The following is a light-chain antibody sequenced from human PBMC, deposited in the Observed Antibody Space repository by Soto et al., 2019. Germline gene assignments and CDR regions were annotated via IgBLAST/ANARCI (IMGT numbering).Light chain of an antibody. J-gene: IGLJ3*02. V-gene: IGLV1-47*02. CDR3: QSYDTSLGVWV. Sequence: QSVLTQPPSASGTPGQRVTISCSGSSSNIGSNYVYWYQQFPGTAPKLLLYGRNRPSGVPDRFSGSKSDSSGSLAITGLQGEDEAYYYCQSYDTSLGVWVFGGGTKLTVL. CDR2: GRN. CDR1: SSNIGSNY.